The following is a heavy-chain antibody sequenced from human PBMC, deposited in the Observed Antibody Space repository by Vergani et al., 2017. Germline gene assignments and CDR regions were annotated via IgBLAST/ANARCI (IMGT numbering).Heavy chain of an antibody. Sequence: EVQLLESGGGLVQPGGSLRLSCAASGFTFSSYAMSWVRQAPGKGLEWVSAISGSGGSTYYADSVKGRFTISRDNSKNTLYLQMNSLRAEDKAVYYCANDCSGGSCYHYWGQGTLVTVSS. CDR3: ANDCSGGSCYHY. V-gene: IGHV3-23*01. CDR1: GFTFSSYA. D-gene: IGHD2-15*01. CDR2: ISGSGGST. J-gene: IGHJ4*02.